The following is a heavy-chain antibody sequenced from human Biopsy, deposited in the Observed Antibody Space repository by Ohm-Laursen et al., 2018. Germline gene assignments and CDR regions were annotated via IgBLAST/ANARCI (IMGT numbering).Heavy chain of an antibody. CDR1: GYSVTNDYY. D-gene: IGHD4-11*01. V-gene: IGHV4-61*01. J-gene: IGHJ4*02. CDR3: ARSNGYGDYRFDD. CDR2: ISYTGDT. Sequence: SDTLSLTCAVSGYSVTNDYYWGWIRQTPGKGLGWIGYISYTGDTNYNPSLESRITISLDTSKNQFSLMLSSVTAADTAVYYCARSNGYGDYRFDDWGQGTLVTVAS.